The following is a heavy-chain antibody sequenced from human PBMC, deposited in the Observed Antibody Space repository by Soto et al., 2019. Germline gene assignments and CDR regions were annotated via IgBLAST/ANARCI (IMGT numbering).Heavy chain of an antibody. Sequence: QVQLQESGPGLVKPSETLSLTCTVSGVSVNSGSFYWAWIRQPPGKGLEWIGFGSYSGTTNYKPSLKSRVTISADTSRSQISLKVTSLTAADTAVYYCARGATVTQYDYWGQGTLVTVSS. D-gene: IGHD4-17*01. CDR3: ARGATVTQYDY. J-gene: IGHJ4*02. V-gene: IGHV4-61*01. CDR2: GSYSGTT. CDR1: GVSVNSGSFY.